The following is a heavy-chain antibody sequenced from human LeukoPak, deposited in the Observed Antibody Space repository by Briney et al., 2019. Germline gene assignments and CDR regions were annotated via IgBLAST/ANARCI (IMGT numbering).Heavy chain of an antibody. CDR3: ARVDVTMIVVAHRAFDI. CDR1: GFTVSSNS. D-gene: IGHD3-22*01. V-gene: IGHV3-53*01. Sequence: GGSLRLSCTVSGFTVSSNSMSWVRQAPGKGLEWVSFIYNSSRIHYSDSVKGRFTISRDNSKNTLYLQMNSLRAEDTAVYYCARVDVTMIVVAHRAFDIWGQGTMVTVSS. CDR2: IYNSSRI. J-gene: IGHJ3*02.